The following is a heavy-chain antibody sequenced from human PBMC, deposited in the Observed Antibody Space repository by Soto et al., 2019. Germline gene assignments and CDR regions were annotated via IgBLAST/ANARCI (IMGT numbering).Heavy chain of an antibody. CDR2: LKSETDGGTA. CDR3: ITLGYNNRERFDY. J-gene: IGHJ4*02. CDR1: GLTIDNAW. D-gene: IGHD4-4*01. V-gene: IGHV3-15*01. Sequence: GSLRLSCATSGLTIDNAWVSWVRQAPGKGLEWVGRLKSETDGGTAEYATPVKGRFTISRDVSQSTLYLQMNSLSTEDTAVYYCITLGYNNRERFDYWGQGTPVTVSS.